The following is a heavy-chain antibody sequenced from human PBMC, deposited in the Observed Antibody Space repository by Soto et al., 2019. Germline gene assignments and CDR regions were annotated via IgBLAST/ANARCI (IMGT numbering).Heavy chain of an antibody. CDR3: ARASRSTYTAMTHGLDP. CDR2: ISAYNGNT. Sequence: QVQLVQSGAEVKKPGASVKVSCKASGYTFTSYGISWVRQAPGQGLEWMGWISAYNGNTNYAQKLQGRVTMTTDTSTSTAYMELRSLRSDDTAVYYCARASRSTYTAMTHGLDPWGQGTLVTVSS. D-gene: IGHD5-18*01. CDR1: GYTFTSYG. J-gene: IGHJ5*02. V-gene: IGHV1-18*01.